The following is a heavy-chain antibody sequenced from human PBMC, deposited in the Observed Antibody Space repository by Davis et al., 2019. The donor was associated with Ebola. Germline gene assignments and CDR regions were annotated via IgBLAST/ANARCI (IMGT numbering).Heavy chain of an antibody. CDR1: GFTFSSYA. V-gene: IGHV3-23*01. Sequence: PGGSLRLSCAASGFTFSSYAMSWVRQAPGKGLEWVSAISGSGGSTYYADSVKGRFTISRDNSKNTLYLQMNSLRAEDTAVYYCAKPNAHYYGSGSQYYYYYGMDVWGQGTTVTVSS. J-gene: IGHJ6*02. CDR3: AKPNAHYYGSGSQYYYYYGMDV. D-gene: IGHD3-10*01. CDR2: ISGSGGST.